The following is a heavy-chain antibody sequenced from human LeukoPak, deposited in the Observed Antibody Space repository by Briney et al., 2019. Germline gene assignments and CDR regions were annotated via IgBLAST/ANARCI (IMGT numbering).Heavy chain of an antibody. CDR3: ARGPSSGWYDAFDI. V-gene: IGHV3-30*03. Sequence: GGSLRLSCAASGFTFSSSGMHWVRQAPGKGLEWVAVTSYDGRNKYYADSVKGRFTVSRDNSKNTLYLQMNSLRAEDTAVYYCARGPSSGWYDAFDIWGQGTMVTVSS. CDR2: TSYDGRNK. D-gene: IGHD6-19*01. J-gene: IGHJ3*02. CDR1: GFTFSSSG.